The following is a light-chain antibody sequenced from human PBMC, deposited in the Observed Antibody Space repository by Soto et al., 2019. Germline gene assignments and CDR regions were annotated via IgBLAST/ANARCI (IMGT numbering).Light chain of an antibody. V-gene: IGLV2-11*01. CDR3: CSFAGSYTLGV. J-gene: IGLJ3*02. Sequence: QSALTQPRSVSGSPGQSVTVSCTATSSDVGGYNYVSWYQHHPSKAPKLIIYDVTKRPSGVPDRFPGSKSGNTASLTISGLQAEDEADYYCCSFAGSYTLGVFGGGTQLTVL. CDR1: SSDVGGYNY. CDR2: DVT.